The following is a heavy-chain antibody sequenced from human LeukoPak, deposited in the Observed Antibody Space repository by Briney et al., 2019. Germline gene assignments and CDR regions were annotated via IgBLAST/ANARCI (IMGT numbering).Heavy chain of an antibody. J-gene: IGHJ4*02. Sequence: ASVKVSCKASGYTFTSYGISWVGQPPGQGLEWMGWISAYNGNTNYAQKLQGRVTMTTDTSTSTAYMELRSLRSDDTAVYYCARLYYDSSGPCFDYWGQGTLVTVSS. CDR1: GYTFTSYG. CDR2: ISAYNGNT. D-gene: IGHD3-22*01. CDR3: ARLYYDSSGPCFDY. V-gene: IGHV1-18*01.